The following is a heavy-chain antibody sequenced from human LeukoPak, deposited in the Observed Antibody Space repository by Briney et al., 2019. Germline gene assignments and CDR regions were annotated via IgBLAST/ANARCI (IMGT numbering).Heavy chain of an antibody. CDR1: GYSFTSYW. Sequence: GESLKISCKGSGYSFTSYWIAWVRQMPGKGLEWRGIIYTGDSDTRYSPSFQGPVTISADKSISTAYLQWSSLKASDTAMYYCARLSRAVLTYGMDVWGKGTTVTVSS. J-gene: IGHJ6*04. D-gene: IGHD6-19*01. CDR2: IYTGDSDT. CDR3: ARLSRAVLTYGMDV. V-gene: IGHV5-51*01.